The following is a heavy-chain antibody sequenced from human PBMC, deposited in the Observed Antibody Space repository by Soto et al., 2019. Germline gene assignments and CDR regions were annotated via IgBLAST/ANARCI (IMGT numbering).Heavy chain of an antibody. J-gene: IGHJ6*03. CDR1: GGTFSSYT. D-gene: IGHD4-17*01. Sequence: ASVKVSCKASGGTFSSYTISWVRQAPGQGLEWMGRIIPILGIANYAQKFQGRVTITADKSTSTAYMELSSLRSEDTAVYYCARDSGDYDNYYYYYMDVWGKGTTVTVS. CDR3: ARDSGDYDNYYYYYMDV. V-gene: IGHV1-69*04. CDR2: IIPILGIA.